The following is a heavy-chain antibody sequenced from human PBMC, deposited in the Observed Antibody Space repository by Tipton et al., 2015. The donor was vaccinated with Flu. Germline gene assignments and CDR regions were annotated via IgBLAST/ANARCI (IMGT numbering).Heavy chain of an antibody. V-gene: IGHV4-38-2*02. J-gene: IGHJ4*02. CDR2: KHHTGVT. CDR3: ARDGYYSSNRGAPDY. Sequence: GLVKPSETLSLTCGVSGDSISSGYDWGWMRQPPGKGLEWIGSKHHTGVTYHNPSLQSRVTISIDTSKNQFYLSLSSVTAADTAVYYCARDGYYSSNRGAPDYWGQGTLVTVSS. CDR1: GDSISSGYD. D-gene: IGHD3-10*01.